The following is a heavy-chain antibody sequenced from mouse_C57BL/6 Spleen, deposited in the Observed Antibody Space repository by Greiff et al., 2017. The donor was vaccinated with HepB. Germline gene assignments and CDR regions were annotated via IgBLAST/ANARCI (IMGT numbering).Heavy chain of an antibody. CDR1: GFTFSDYG. V-gene: IGHV5-17*01. CDR2: ISSGSSTI. Sequence: EVKLQESGGGLVKPGGSLKLSCAASGFTFSDYGMHWVRQAPEKGLEWVAYISSGSSTIYYADTVKGRFTISRDNAKNTLFLQMTSLRSEDTAMYYCARHDYDVPFAYWGQGTLVTVSA. D-gene: IGHD2-4*01. J-gene: IGHJ3*01. CDR3: ARHDYDVPFAY.